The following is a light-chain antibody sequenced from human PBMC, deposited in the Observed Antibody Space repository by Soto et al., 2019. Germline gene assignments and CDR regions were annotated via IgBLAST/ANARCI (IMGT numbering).Light chain of an antibody. V-gene: IGKV2-28*01. CDR2: LGS. J-gene: IGKJ4*02. Sequence: IVMTQSPLSLPVTPGEPASISCRSSHSLLHSNGYNCLDWYLQKPGQSPQLLINLGSSRAYGAPDRFSGRGSGTEFTLKISSVEADDAVVYYCMQALPTAVTVGGGTKVEIK. CDR1: HSLLHSNGYNC. CDR3: MQALPTAVT.